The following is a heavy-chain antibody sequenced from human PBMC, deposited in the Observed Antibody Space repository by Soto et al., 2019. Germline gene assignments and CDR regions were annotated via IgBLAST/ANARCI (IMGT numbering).Heavy chain of an antibody. CDR1: GFTFSSYG. V-gene: IGHV3-30*18. Sequence: GGSLRLSCAASGFTFSSYGMHWVRQAPGKGLEWVAVISYDGSNKYYADSVKGRFTISRDNSKNTLYLQMNSLRAEDTAVYYCAKGLVYGDYEAFDIWGQGTMVTVSS. CDR2: ISYDGSNK. J-gene: IGHJ3*02. CDR3: AKGLVYGDYEAFDI. D-gene: IGHD4-17*01.